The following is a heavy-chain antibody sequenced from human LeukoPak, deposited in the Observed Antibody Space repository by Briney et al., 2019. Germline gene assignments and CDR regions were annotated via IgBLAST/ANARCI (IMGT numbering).Heavy chain of an antibody. CDR3: AKAGVVVPAWAGYYFDY. Sequence: PGGSLRLSCAASGFTFSSYGMHWVRQAPGKGLEWVVFIRYDGSNKYYADSVKGRFTISRDNSKNTLYLQMNSLRAEDTAVYYCAKAGVVVPAWAGYYFDYWGQGTLVTVSS. D-gene: IGHD2-2*01. CDR2: IRYDGSNK. V-gene: IGHV3-30*02. J-gene: IGHJ4*02. CDR1: GFTFSSYG.